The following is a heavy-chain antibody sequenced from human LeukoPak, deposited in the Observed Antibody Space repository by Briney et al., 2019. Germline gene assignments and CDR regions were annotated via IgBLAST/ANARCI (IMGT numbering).Heavy chain of an antibody. V-gene: IGHV3-53*05. Sequence: GGSLRLSCAVSGFIVTRNYMSWVRQAPGKGLECVSIINSGGSTYYADSVKGRFTISRDNSKDSLHLQMNSLRTEDTALYYCAKDIRYRSGYSYDSFDYWGQGTLVTVSS. CDR1: GFIVTRNY. D-gene: IGHD5-18*01. CDR2: INSGGST. J-gene: IGHJ4*02. CDR3: AKDIRYRSGYSYDSFDY.